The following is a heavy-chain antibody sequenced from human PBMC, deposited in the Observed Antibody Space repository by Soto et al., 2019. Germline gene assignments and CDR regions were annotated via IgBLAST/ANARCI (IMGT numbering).Heavy chain of an antibody. D-gene: IGHD3-22*01. CDR2: IWYDGSDK. Sequence: GGSLRLSCAVSGFNFNNYGMHWVRQAPGKGLEWVAVIWYDGSDKYYADSVKGRFTISKDNSKNTVYLQMNSLRAEDTAVYYCARDLGIYYDSRYLDYWGQGTLVTVSS. V-gene: IGHV3-33*01. CDR3: ARDLGIYYDSRYLDY. J-gene: IGHJ4*02. CDR1: GFNFNNYG.